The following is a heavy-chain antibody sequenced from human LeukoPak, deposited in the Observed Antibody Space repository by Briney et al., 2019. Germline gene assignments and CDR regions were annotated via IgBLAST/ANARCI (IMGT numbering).Heavy chain of an antibody. D-gene: IGHD2-8*02. J-gene: IGHJ5*02. V-gene: IGHV4-39*07. CDR1: GGSISSSSYY. CDR3: ARAGYWWQQRKNCSAP. Sequence: SETLSLTCTVSGGSISSSSYYWGRIRQPPGKGLEWIGTIYYSGNTYYNPSLKSRVTISVDTSKNQFSLKLSSVTAADTAVYYCARAGYWWQQRKNCSAPWGQGTLVTVSS. CDR2: IYYSGNT.